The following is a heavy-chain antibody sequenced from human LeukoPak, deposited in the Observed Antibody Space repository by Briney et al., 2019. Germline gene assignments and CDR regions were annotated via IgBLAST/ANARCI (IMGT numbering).Heavy chain of an antibody. V-gene: IGHV5-51*01. CDR3: VRHGGYYGDYVNY. Sequence: GESLKISCKGSGYSFTTYWIGWVRQMPGKGLEWMGIIYPRDSDTRYSPSFQGQVIISVDKSKSTAYLQWSSLKASDTAKHYCVRHGGYYGDYVNYWGQGTQVTVSS. D-gene: IGHD4-17*01. CDR2: IYPRDSDT. CDR1: GYSFTTYW. J-gene: IGHJ4*02.